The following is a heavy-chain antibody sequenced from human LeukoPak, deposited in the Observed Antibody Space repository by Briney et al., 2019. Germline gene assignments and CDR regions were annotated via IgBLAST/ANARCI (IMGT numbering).Heavy chain of an antibody. Sequence: GASVKVSCKASGYTFTSYDINWVRQATGQGLEWMGWMNPNSGNTGYAQKFQGRVTITGNTSISTAYMELSSLRSEDTAVYYCARGLYYYDSSGYSDAFDIWGQGTMVTVSS. CDR2: MNPNSGNT. CDR3: ARGLYYYDSSGYSDAFDI. V-gene: IGHV1-8*03. D-gene: IGHD3-22*01. J-gene: IGHJ3*02. CDR1: GYTFTSYD.